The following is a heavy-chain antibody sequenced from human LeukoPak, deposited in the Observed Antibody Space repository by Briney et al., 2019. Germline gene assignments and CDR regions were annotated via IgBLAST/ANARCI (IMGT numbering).Heavy chain of an antibody. CDR3: ARDLNWAFDI. CDR2: IRSRTNTI. J-gene: IGHJ3*02. CDR1: GFTFSTYS. Sequence: GGSLRLSCSASGFTFSTYSMNWVHQAPGKGLEWVSYIRSRTNTIYYADSVKGRFTISTDNAKNSLYLQMNSLRDDDTAVYYCARDLNWAFDIWGQGRMVTVSS. V-gene: IGHV3-48*02.